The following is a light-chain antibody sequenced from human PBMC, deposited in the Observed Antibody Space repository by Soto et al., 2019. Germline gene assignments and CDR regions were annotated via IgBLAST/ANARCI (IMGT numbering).Light chain of an antibody. CDR2: AVS. Sequence: EIVMTQSPGTLTLSPGESAALSCRASQTISNNYLVWYRQKPGLAPRLLIYAVSSRAAGIPDRFSGSGSGTDFALTIARLEPEDSAVYYCQQHSNSPWTFGQGTRVEI. CDR1: QTISNNY. J-gene: IGKJ1*01. V-gene: IGKV3-20*01. CDR3: QQHSNSPWT.